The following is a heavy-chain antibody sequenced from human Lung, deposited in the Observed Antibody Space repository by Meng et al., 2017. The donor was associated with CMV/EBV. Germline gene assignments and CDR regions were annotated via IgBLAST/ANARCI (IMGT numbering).Heavy chain of an antibody. J-gene: IGHJ4*02. V-gene: IGHV4-59*01. Sequence: SETXSLTYTVSGGSISSYYWSWIRQPPGKGLEWIGYIYYSGSTNYNPSLKSRVTISVDTSKNQFSLKLSSVTAADTAVYYCARDGSLGYFDYWGQGTLVTVSS. CDR1: GGSISSYY. D-gene: IGHD5-12*01. CDR3: ARDGSLGYFDY. CDR2: IYYSGST.